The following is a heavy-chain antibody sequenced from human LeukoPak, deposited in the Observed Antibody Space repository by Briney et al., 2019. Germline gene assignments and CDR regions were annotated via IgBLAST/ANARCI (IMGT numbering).Heavy chain of an antibody. CDR2: ISAYNGNT. V-gene: IGHV1-18*01. CDR1: GYTFTSYG. Sequence: ASVKVSCKASGYTFTSYGISWVRQAPGQGLEWMGWISAYNGNTNYAQKLQGRVTMTTDTSTSTAYMGLRSLRSDDTAVYYCARVGTSIVVVPAARYYYYMEVWGKGTTVTVSS. D-gene: IGHD2-2*01. CDR3: ARVGTSIVVVPAARYYYYMEV. J-gene: IGHJ6*03.